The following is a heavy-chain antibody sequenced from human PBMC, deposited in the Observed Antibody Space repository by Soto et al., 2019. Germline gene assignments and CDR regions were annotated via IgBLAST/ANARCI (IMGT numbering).Heavy chain of an antibody. CDR1: VFSLSNARMG. Sequence: QVTLKESGPVLVKPTETLTLTCTVSVFSLSNARMGVSWIHQPPGKALEWLAHIFSNDEKSYSTSLKSRLTITKDTSKCQVVLTTTNMDHVDTSTYSGARIRDEDCSGGSCYYYFDYWGQGTLVTVSS. J-gene: IGHJ4*02. CDR2: IFSNDEK. D-gene: IGHD2-15*01. V-gene: IGHV2-26*01. CDR3: ARIRDEDCSGGSCYYYFDY.